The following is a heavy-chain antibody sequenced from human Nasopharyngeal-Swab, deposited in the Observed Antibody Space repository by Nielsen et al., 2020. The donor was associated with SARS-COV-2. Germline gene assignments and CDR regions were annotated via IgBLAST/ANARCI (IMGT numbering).Heavy chain of an antibody. CDR1: GYTFINHD. D-gene: IGHD5-12*01. CDR2: INGGNGNT. V-gene: IGHV1-3*01. CDR3: ASVDMGDY. J-gene: IGHJ4*02. Sequence: ASVKVSCKASGYTFINHDINWVRQSTGQTLEWMGWINGGNGNTKYSQKFQGRVTFTRDTSASTAYMELSSLRSEDTAVYYCASVDMGDYWGQGTLVTVSS.